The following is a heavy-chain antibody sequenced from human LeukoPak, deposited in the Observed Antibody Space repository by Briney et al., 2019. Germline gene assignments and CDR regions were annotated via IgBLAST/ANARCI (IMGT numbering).Heavy chain of an antibody. CDR2: IYYSGST. D-gene: IGHD4-23*01. Sequence: PSETLSPTCTVSGGSISSSSYYWGWIRQPPGKGLEWIGSIYYSGSTYYNPSLKSRVTISVDTSKDQFSLKLSSVTAADTAVYYCARFYPGGNDAFDIWGQGTMVTVSS. J-gene: IGHJ3*02. V-gene: IGHV4-39*01. CDR3: ARFYPGGNDAFDI. CDR1: GGSISSSSYY.